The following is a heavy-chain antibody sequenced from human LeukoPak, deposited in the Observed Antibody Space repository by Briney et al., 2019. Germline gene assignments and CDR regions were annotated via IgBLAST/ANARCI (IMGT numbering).Heavy chain of an antibody. CDR2: ISSRSTYI. CDR3: VRDEYLTSGNLAFDY. D-gene: IGHD3-10*01. CDR1: GFTFISYS. J-gene: IGHJ4*02. V-gene: IGHV3-21*01. Sequence: KSGGSLRLSCAASGFTFISYSMTWVRQAPGKGLEWVSSISSRSTYIYYADSLKSRFTISRDYAKNLLYLQMNSLRAEDTAVYYCVRDEYLTSGNLAFDYWGQGTLVTVSS.